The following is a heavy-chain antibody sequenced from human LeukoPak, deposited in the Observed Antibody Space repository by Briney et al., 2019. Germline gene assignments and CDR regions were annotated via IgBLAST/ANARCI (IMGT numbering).Heavy chain of an antibody. V-gene: IGHV4-59*11. CDR1: GDSFSSQY. Sequence: SETLSLTCAVSGDSFSSQYWTWIRQPPGRGLEWIGYISYIGTTNYNPSLKSRVTISIDTSKNQFSLKLSSVTTADTAVYYCARDPVTVTKGFDIWGLGTMVSVSS. D-gene: IGHD4-17*01. J-gene: IGHJ3*02. CDR2: ISYIGTT. CDR3: ARDPVTVTKGFDI.